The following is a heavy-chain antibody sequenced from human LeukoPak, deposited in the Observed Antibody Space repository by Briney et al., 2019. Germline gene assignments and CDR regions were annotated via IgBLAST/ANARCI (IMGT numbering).Heavy chain of an antibody. CDR3: ARWGQQLVY. V-gene: IGHV3-30*03. CDR2: ISYDGSNK. Sequence: PGGSLRLSCAASGFTFSSYGMHWVRQAPGKGLEWVAVISYDGSNKYYADSVEGRFTISRDNSKNTLYLQMNSLRAEDTAVYYCARWGQQLVYWGQGTLVTVSS. J-gene: IGHJ4*02. D-gene: IGHD6-13*01. CDR1: GFTFSSYG.